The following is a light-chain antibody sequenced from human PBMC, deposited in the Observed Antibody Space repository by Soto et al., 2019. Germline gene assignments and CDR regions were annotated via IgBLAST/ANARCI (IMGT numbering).Light chain of an antibody. V-gene: IGKV1-27*01. CDR3: QKYNSGLET. CDR1: RGINHY. J-gene: IGKJ3*01. Sequence: DIQMTQSPSSLSASVGDRVTITCRASRGINHYVAWYQQKPGKVPKVLIYDVSTLQSGVPSRFSGSGSGTDFTLTISSLQPEDVATYYCQKYNSGLETFGPGTKVDIK. CDR2: DVS.